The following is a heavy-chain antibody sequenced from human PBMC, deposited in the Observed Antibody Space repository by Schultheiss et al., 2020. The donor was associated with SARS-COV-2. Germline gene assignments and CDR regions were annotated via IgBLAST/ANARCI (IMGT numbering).Heavy chain of an antibody. CDR2: INHSGST. J-gene: IGHJ3*02. CDR3: ARDSNTFGGVSDAFDI. Sequence: SQTLSLTCAVYGGSFSGYYWSWIRQPPGKGLEWIGEINHSGSTNYNPSLKSRVTISVDTSKNQFSLKLSSVTAADTAVYYCARDSNTFGGVSDAFDIWGQGTMVTVSS. V-gene: IGHV4-34*01. D-gene: IGHD3-16*01. CDR1: GGSFSGYY.